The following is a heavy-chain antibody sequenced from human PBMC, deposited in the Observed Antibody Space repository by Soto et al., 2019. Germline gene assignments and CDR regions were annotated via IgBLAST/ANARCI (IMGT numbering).Heavy chain of an antibody. CDR1: GGSISVYY. CDR2: VYDNGRP. V-gene: IGHV4-59*01. J-gene: IGHJ4*02. D-gene: IGHD3-9*01. Sequence: NPSETLSLTCTISGGSISVYYWSWIRQSPRQGLEWIGYVYDNGRPYYSPSLKSRVTISADTSKNQNSLKLTSATAADTAVYYCARGVGSSPPRYWGRGTLVTVSS. CDR3: ARGVGSSPPRY.